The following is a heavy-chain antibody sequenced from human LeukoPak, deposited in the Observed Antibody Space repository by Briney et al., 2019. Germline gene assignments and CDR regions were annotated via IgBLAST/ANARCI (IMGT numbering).Heavy chain of an antibody. CDR3: ARVLAIFGLDTSDFYMDV. CDR2: TSGSI. CDR1: GASISSHY. V-gene: IGHV4-59*11. J-gene: IGHJ6*03. D-gene: IGHD3/OR15-3a*01. Sequence: SETLSLTCAVSGASISSHYWSWIRQPPGKGLEWIGYTSGSISDNPSLKSRVAVSVDPSQNQVSLSLTSVTAADTAVYYCARVLAIFGLDTSDFYMDVWGKGTTVTVSS.